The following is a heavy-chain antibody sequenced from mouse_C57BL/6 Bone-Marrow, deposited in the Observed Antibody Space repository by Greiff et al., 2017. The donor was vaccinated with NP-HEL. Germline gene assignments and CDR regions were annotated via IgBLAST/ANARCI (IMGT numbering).Heavy chain of an antibody. J-gene: IGHJ2*01. V-gene: IGHV1-19*01. D-gene: IGHD2-5*01. CDR3: ARLNYSSNYPYYFDY. Sequence: EVQLQQSGPVLVKPGASVKMSCKASGYTFTDYYMNWVKQSHGKSLEWIGVINPYNGGTSYNQKFKGKATLTVDKSSSTAYMELNSLTSEDSAVYYCARLNYSSNYPYYFDYWGQGTTLTVSS. CDR2: INPYNGGT. CDR1: GYTFTDYY.